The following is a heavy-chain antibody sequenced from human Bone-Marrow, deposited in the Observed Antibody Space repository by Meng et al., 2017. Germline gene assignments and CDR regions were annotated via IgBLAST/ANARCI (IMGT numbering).Heavy chain of an antibody. D-gene: IGHD4-17*01. CDR2: IYYSGST. CDR3: ASLYGDSSVWYLDL. Sequence: QVLLQESGPVRVKPSPTLSLTCTVSGGSISSGNHYWSWIRQHPGKGLEYIGYIYYSGSTYYNPSLKSRVIISVDTSKNQFSLRLNSVTAADTAVYYCASLYGDSSVWYLDLWGRGTLVTVSS. J-gene: IGHJ2*01. V-gene: IGHV4-31*03. CDR1: GGSISSGNHY.